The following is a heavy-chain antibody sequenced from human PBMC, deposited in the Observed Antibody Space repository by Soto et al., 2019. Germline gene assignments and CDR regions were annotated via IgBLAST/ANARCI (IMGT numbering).Heavy chain of an antibody. CDR2: ISYDGSNK. D-gene: IGHD3-16*02. Sequence: GSLRLSCAASGFTFSRYAMHWVRQAPGKGLEWVAVISYDGSNKYYADSVKGRFTISRDNSKNTLYLQMNSLRAEDTAVYYCASLYYDYVWGSYRHQTIDYWGQGTLVTVSS. CDR3: ASLYYDYVWGSYRHQTIDY. CDR1: GFTFSRYA. V-gene: IGHV3-30-3*01. J-gene: IGHJ4*02.